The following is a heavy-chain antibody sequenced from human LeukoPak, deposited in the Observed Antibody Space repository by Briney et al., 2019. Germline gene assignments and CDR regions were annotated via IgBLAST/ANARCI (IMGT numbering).Heavy chain of an antibody. J-gene: IGHJ4*02. V-gene: IGHV3-48*03. Sequence: GGSLRPSCAASGFTFNSYEMNWVRQAPGKGLEWVSYISSSGSNIYYADSVKGRFTISRDNARNSLYLQMNSLRVEDTAVYYCAREGWGFDCWGQGTLVTVSS. CDR2: ISSSGSNI. CDR3: AREGWGFDC. D-gene: IGHD7-27*01. CDR1: GFTFNSYE.